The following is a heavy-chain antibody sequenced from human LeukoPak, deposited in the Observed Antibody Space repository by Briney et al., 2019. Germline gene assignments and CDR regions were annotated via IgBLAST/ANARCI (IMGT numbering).Heavy chain of an antibody. J-gene: IGHJ1*01. V-gene: IGHV3-30-3*01. D-gene: IGHD1-26*01. Sequence: SCKASGGTFSSYAMHWVRQAPGKGLEWVAVISYDGSNKYYADSVKGRFTISRDNSKNTLYLQMNSLRAEDTAVYYCARVRIVEIINRDFQHWGQGTLVAVSS. CDR1: GGTFSSYA. CDR2: ISYDGSNK. CDR3: ARVRIVEIINRDFQH.